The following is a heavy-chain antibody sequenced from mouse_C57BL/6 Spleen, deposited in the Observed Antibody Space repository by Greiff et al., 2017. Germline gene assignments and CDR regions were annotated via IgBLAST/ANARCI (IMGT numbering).Heavy chain of an antibody. CDR3: ARRRYDYDGGFAY. J-gene: IGHJ3*01. CDR1: GYTFTGYW. CDR2: ILPGSGSN. Sequence: VQLQQSGAELMKPGASVKLSCKATGYTFTGYWIEWVKQRPGHGLEWIGEILPGSGSNTYNEKFKGKATFTADTSSNTAYMQLSSLTTEDSASYYCARRRYDYDGGFAYWGQGTLVTVSA. V-gene: IGHV1-9*01. D-gene: IGHD2-4*01.